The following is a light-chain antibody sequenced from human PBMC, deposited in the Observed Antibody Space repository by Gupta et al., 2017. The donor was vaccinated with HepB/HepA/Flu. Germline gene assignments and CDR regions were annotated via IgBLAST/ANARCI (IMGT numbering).Light chain of an antibody. CDR3: QQYGRSPQT. CDR1: QTVSNDY. V-gene: IGKV3D-20*01. Sequence: VPLTHPPATLSLSPGERATLSCGASQTVSNDYLAWYQQKPGQAPRLLIYDASKRATGIPDRFSGSGSGTDFTLIINRLESEDSAVYYCQQYGRSPQTFGQGTKVEIK. J-gene: IGKJ1*01. CDR2: DAS.